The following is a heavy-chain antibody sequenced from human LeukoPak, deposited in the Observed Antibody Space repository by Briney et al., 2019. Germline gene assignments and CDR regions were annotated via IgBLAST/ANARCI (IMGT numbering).Heavy chain of an antibody. Sequence: SETLSLTCTVSGGSISSYYWSWIRQPPGKGLEWIGYIYYSGSTNYNPSLKSRVTISVDTSKNQFSLKLSSVTAADTAVYYCARASTVTTDYGMDVWGQGTTVTVSS. CDR3: ARASTVTTDYGMDV. CDR1: GGSISSYY. CDR2: IYYSGST. J-gene: IGHJ6*02. D-gene: IGHD4-17*01. V-gene: IGHV4-59*08.